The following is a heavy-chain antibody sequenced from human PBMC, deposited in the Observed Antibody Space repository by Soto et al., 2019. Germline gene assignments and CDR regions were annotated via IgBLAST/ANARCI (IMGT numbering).Heavy chain of an antibody. CDR1: GVSISSYY. V-gene: IGHV4-59*08. CDR3: VACDYGHRFFHS. D-gene: IGHD4-17*01. CDR2: IYSSGNT. Sequence: SETLSLTCTVSGVSISSYYWSWIRQPPGKEPEWIGYIYSSGNTKYNPSLGSRLTISVDTSKNQFFLNLNAVTAADTAVYYCVACDYGHRFFHSWGQGTLVTVSS. J-gene: IGHJ4*02.